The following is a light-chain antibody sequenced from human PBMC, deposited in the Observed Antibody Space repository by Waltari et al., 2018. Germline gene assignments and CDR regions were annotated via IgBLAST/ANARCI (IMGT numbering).Light chain of an antibody. Sequence: DIQMTQSPSTLSASVGDRVTITCRASLGISSWLAWYQQKPGKAPNLLISKASSLESGVPSRFSGSGSGTEFTLTISSLQPDDFATYYCQQYNSYSRSFGQGTKLEIK. CDR1: LGISSW. V-gene: IGKV1-5*03. CDR3: QQYNSYSRS. CDR2: KAS. J-gene: IGKJ2*01.